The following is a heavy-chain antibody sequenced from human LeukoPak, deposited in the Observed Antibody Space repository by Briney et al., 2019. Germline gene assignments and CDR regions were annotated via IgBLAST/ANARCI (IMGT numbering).Heavy chain of an antibody. Sequence: SETLSLTCTVSGGSISNYYWNWIRQPPGKGLEWLGYIYSSGSTYFNPSLTSRVTISVDTSKNQFSLNLTSVTAADTAVYYCARADYGGNSAAFNIWGQGTMVTVSS. V-gene: IGHV4-59*01. D-gene: IGHD4-23*01. CDR1: GGSISNYY. CDR3: ARADYGGNSAAFNI. CDR2: IYSSGST. J-gene: IGHJ3*02.